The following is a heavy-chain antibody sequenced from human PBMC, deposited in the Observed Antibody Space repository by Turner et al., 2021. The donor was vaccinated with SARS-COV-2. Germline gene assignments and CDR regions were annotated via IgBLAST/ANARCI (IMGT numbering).Heavy chain of an antibody. CDR1: GGSISSYY. V-gene: IGHV4-59*08. CDR3: ARQDTYGRDSYGYGFYFDY. CDR2: IYYSCST. Sequence: QVQLQESGPGLVKPSETLSLNCTVSGGSISSYYWSWIRQPPGKGLEWIGYIYYSCSTNYNPSLKSRVSISVDTSKNQFSLKLSSVTAADTAVYYCARQDTYGRDSYGYGFYFDYWGQGTLVTVSS. D-gene: IGHD5-18*01. J-gene: IGHJ4*02.